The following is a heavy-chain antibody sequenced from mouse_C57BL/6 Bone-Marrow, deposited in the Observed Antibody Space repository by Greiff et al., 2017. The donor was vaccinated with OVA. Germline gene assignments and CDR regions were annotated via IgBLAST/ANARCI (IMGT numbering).Heavy chain of an antibody. CDR1: GYTFTSYW. Sequence: VQLQQPGTELVKPGASVKLSCKASGYTFTSYWMHWVKQRPGQGLEWIGNINPSNGGTNYNEKFKSKATLTEDKSSSTAYMQLGNLTSENSAVYYGAVVESGNWDFDVWGTGTTVTVSS. D-gene: IGHD1-1*01. CDR2: INPSNGGT. V-gene: IGHV1-53*01. CDR3: AVVESGNWDFDV. J-gene: IGHJ1*03.